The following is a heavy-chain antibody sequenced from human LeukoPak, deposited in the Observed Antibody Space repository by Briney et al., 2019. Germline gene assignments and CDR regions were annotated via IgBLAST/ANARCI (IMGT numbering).Heavy chain of an antibody. D-gene: IGHD3-10*01. CDR3: ARGSGRPNFDY. Sequence: SETLSLTCTVSGGSISGHYWSWIRQTPGKGLEWIGYIYYSGTTNYNHSLNGRAAISVDTSKNQLSLNLFSVTAADTAVYFCARGSGRPNFDYWGQGTLVTVSS. CDR1: GGSISGHY. V-gene: IGHV4-59*11. CDR2: IYYSGTT. J-gene: IGHJ4*02.